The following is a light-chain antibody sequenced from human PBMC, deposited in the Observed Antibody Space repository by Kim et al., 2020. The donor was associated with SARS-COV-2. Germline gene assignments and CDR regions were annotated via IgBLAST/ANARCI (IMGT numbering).Light chain of an antibody. V-gene: IGKV6-21*01. Sequence: VSPSEKVTITGRARQDIGNKLHWYQQKPDQSPKLLIRFASQSFSGVPSRFSGSASGTEFTLTINTLEAEDAATYFCHQSSALPWTFGQGTKVDIK. CDR2: FAS. CDR1: QDIGNK. CDR3: HQSSALPWT. J-gene: IGKJ1*01.